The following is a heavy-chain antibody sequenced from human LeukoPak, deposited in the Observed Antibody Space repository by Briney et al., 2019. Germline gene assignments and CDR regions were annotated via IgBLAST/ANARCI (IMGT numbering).Heavy chain of an antibody. D-gene: IGHD3-10*02. CDR1: GYTFTSYD. Sequence: ASVKVSCKASGYTFTSYDINWVRQATGQGLEWMGWMNPNSGNTGYAQKFQGRVTMTRNTSISTAYMELSSLRSEDTAVYYCARARTVRGVIIKGYYFDYWGQGTLVTVSS. CDR2: MNPNSGNT. V-gene: IGHV1-8*01. CDR3: ARARTVRGVIIKGYYFDY. J-gene: IGHJ4*02.